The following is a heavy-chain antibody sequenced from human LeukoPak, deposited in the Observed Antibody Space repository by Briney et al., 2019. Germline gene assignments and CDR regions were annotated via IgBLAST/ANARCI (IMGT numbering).Heavy chain of an antibody. D-gene: IGHD1-26*01. V-gene: IGHV4-30-2*01. CDR2: IYHSGST. CDR1: GGSISSGAYY. J-gene: IGHJ4*02. CDR3: ARQGGSYYQPFDY. Sequence: PSQTLSLTYTVSGGSISSGAYYWNWIRQPPGKGLEWIGYIYHSGSTYYNPSLKSRVTISVDTSKNQFSLKLSSVTAADTAVYYCARQGGSYYQPFDYWGQGTLVTVSS.